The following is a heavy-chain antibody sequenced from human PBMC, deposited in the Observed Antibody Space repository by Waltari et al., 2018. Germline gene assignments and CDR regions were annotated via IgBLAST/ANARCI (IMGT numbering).Heavy chain of an antibody. CDR3: ARGYRKAFDI. J-gene: IGHJ3*02. Sequence: EVQLVESGGGLVQPGGSLTLSCSDSGFTFRAFSMQWVRQAPGKGLEWVSYIYSTGSTIYYADSVKGRFTISRDNAQNSLYLQMNSLRADDTAVYYCARGYRKAFDIWGQGTMVTVSS. V-gene: IGHV3-48*04. D-gene: IGHD5-12*01. CDR1: GFTFRAFS. CDR2: IYSTGSTI.